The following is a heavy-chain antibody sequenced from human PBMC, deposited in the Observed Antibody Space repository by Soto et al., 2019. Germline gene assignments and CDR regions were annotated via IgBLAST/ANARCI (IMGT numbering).Heavy chain of an antibody. CDR3: ARGTAMVPFDY. CDR1: GFTVSSYG. Sequence: GGSLRLSCAASGFTVSSYGMHWVSQAPGKGLEWVAVIGYDGSNKYYADSVKGRFTISRDNSKNTLYLQMNSLRAEDTAVYYCARGTAMVPFDYWGQGTLVTVSS. J-gene: IGHJ4*02. D-gene: IGHD5-18*01. V-gene: IGHV3-33*01. CDR2: IGYDGSNK.